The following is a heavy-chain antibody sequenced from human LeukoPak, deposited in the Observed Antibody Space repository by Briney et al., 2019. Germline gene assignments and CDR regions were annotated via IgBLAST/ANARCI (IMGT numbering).Heavy chain of an antibody. CDR2: ISSSGRTT. J-gene: IGHJ4*02. Sequence: PGGSQRLSCAASGFTFSTYEMNWVRQAPGKGLEWVSYISSSGRTTYYADSVKGRFTISRDNAKNSLYLQMNSLRAEDTAVYYCARGGYGSSWGQGTLVTVSS. D-gene: IGHD5-18*01. CDR1: GFTFSTYE. CDR3: ARGGYGSS. V-gene: IGHV3-48*03.